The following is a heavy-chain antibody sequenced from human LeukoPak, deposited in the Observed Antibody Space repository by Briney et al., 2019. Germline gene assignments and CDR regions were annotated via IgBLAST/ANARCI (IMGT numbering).Heavy chain of an antibody. V-gene: IGHV3-30-3*01. CDR3: ARGLDYYGSGSPWFDP. CDR2: ISYDGSNK. Sequence: GGSLRLSCAASGLTFSNYVMHWVRQAQGKGLEWVAVISYDGSNKYYADSVKGRFTISRDNSKNTLYLQMNSLRAEDTSVYYCARGLDYYGSGSPWFDPWGQGTLVTVSS. CDR1: GLTFSNYV. D-gene: IGHD3-10*01. J-gene: IGHJ5*02.